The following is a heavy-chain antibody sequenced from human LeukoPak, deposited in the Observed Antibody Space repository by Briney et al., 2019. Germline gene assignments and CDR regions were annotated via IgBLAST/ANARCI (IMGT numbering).Heavy chain of an antibody. CDR1: GYSFTSYW. D-gene: IGHD5-12*01. CDR3: GSLMGGYDFPSSREH. CDR2: IYPGDSDT. V-gene: IGHV5-51*01. Sequence: GESLKTSCKGSGYSFTSYWIGWVRQLPGKGLELIGIIYPGDSDTRYSPSFQGQVTISADKSISTAYLHWSSLKASGTAISYCGSLMGGYDFPSSREHWGQGPPVTVSS. J-gene: IGHJ1*01.